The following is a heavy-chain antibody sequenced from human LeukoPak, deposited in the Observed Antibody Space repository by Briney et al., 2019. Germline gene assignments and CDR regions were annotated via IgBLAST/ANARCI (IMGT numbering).Heavy chain of an antibody. V-gene: IGHV3-21*01. D-gene: IGHD3-3*01. CDR2: ISSSSSYI. Sequence: GGSLRLSCAASGFTFSSYSMNWVRQAPGKGLEWVSSISSSSSYIYYADSVKGRFTISRDNAKNSLYLQMNSLRAEDTAVYYCARDTPPPPHYDFWSGPMSLGGYYYYYGMDVWGQGTTVTVSS. CDR1: GFTFSSYS. J-gene: IGHJ6*02. CDR3: ARDTPPPPHYDFWSGPMSLGGYYYYYGMDV.